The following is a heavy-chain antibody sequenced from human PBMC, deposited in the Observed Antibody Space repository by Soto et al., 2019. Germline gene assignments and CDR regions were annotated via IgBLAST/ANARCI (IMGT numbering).Heavy chain of an antibody. CDR3: AKDAVSGSRRVPFNYYGMDV. Sequence: QVQLVESGGGVVQPGRSLRLSCAASGFSFSIYGMHWVRQAPGKGLQWVAAISYDGSERYYADSVKGRFTISRDNSNNTLYLQMNSLRAEDTAVYCCAKDAVSGSRRVPFNYYGMDVWGQGTTVTVSS. V-gene: IGHV3-30*18. D-gene: IGHD3-10*01. J-gene: IGHJ6*02. CDR2: ISYDGSER. CDR1: GFSFSIYG.